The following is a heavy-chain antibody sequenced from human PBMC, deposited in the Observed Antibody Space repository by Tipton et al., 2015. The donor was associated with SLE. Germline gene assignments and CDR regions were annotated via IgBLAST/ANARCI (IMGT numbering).Heavy chain of an antibody. Sequence: SLRLSCAASGFTFSDYFMSWFRQAPGKGLEWVSYISDSGSTIYYADSVKGRFTISRDNAKNSLYLQMNSLGAEDTAVYYCARDGIAARVPFDYWGQGILVTVSS. D-gene: IGHD6-6*01. J-gene: IGHJ4*02. CDR1: GFTFSDYF. V-gene: IGHV3-11*04. CDR2: ISDSGSTI. CDR3: ARDGIAARVPFDY.